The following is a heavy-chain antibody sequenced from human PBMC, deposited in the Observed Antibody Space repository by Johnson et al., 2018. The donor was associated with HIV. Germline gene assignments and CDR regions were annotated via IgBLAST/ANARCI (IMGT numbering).Heavy chain of an antibody. V-gene: IGHV3-30*02. CDR1: GFTVSSNY. J-gene: IGHJ3*02. CDR2: IRYDGSNK. CDR3: NQDAFDI. Sequence: QVQLVESGGGLIQPGGSLRLSCAASGFTVSSNYMSWVRQAPGKGLEWVAFIRYDGSNKYYADSVKGRFTISRDNSKNTLYLQMNSLRAEDTAVYYCNQDAFDIWGQGTMVTVSS. D-gene: IGHD1-14*01.